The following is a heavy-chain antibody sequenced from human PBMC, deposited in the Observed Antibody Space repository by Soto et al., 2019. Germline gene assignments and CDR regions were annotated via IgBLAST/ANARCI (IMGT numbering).Heavy chain of an antibody. CDR3: VCDDNRRY. D-gene: IGHD1-1*01. V-gene: IGHV3-21*01. Sequence: EVQLVESGGGLVKPGGSLRLSCAGSGFSFSTSMMNWVRQAPGKGLEFVSSIGRTGIDRYYIDSVKGRFTISRDNAQNSLYLQMNSLRAEDTALYYCVCDDNRRYWGQGTLVTVSS. J-gene: IGHJ4*02. CDR1: GFSFSTSM. CDR2: IGRTGIDR.